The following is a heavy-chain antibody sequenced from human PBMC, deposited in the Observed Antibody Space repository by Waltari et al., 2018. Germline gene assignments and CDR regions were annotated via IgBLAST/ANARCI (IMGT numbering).Heavy chain of an antibody. V-gene: IGHV4-59*11. Sequence: QVQLQESGPGLVKPSETLSLTCTVSGGSISSHYWSWIRQPPGKGLEWIGYIYYSGSTNYNPSLKSRVTISVDTSKNQFSLKLSSVTAADTAVYYCARGGQQLVHFDYWGQGTLVTVSS. J-gene: IGHJ4*02. D-gene: IGHD6-13*01. CDR2: IYYSGST. CDR1: GGSISSHY. CDR3: ARGGQQLVHFDY.